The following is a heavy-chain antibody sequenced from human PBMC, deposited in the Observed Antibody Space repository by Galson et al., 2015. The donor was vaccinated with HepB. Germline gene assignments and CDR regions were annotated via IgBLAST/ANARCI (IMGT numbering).Heavy chain of an antibody. D-gene: IGHD5-12*01. Sequence: LSLTCTVSGGSINTNSFLWGRIRQPPGKGLEWIGNIYHNDNTYYSPPPQGQITISRDTSKNQFSLTLSSVTAADTAVYYCARVALYLYQVSGSRFDYCGLGTPVTVSS. CDR1: GGSINTNSFL. CDR2: IYHNDNT. J-gene: IGHJ4*02. CDR3: ARVALYLYQVSGSRFDY. V-gene: IGHV4-39*07.